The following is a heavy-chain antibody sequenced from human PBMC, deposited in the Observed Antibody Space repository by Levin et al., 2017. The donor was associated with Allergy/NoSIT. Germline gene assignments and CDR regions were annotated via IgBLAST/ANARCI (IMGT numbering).Heavy chain of an antibody. CDR1: GGTFSSYA. D-gene: IGHD5-18*01. J-gene: IGHJ6*02. CDR2: IIPIFGTA. CDR3: ASPLQRGYSDYYYGMDV. V-gene: IGHV1-69*13. Sequence: GASVKVSCKASGGTFSSYAISWVRQAPGQGLEWMGGIIPIFGTANYAQKFQGRVTITADESTSTAYMELSSLRSEDTAVYYCASPLQRGYSDYYYGMDVWGQGTTVTVSS.